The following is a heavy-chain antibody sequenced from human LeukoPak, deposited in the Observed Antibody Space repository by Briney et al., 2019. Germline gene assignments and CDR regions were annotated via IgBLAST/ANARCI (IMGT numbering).Heavy chain of an antibody. D-gene: IGHD1-7*01. CDR1: GGTFSSYT. CDR3: ATSLGEKEITGTHY. V-gene: IGHV1-24*01. Sequence: GASVKVSCKASGGTFSSYTINWVRQAPGQGLEWMGGFDPEDGETIYAQKFQGRVTMTEDTSTDTAYMELSSLRSEDTAVYYCATSLGEKEITGTHYWGQGTLVTVSS. CDR2: FDPEDGET. J-gene: IGHJ4*02.